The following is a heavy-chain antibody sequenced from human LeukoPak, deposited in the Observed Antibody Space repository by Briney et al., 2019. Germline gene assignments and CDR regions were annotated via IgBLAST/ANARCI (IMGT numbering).Heavy chain of an antibody. V-gene: IGHV4-34*01. CDR2: INHSGST. Sequence: SETLSLTCAVYGGSFSGYYWSWIRQPPGKGLEWIGEINHSGSTNYNLSLKSRVTISVDTSKNQFSLKLSSVTAADTAVYYCARGVSLYYYYGMDVWGQGTTVTVSS. J-gene: IGHJ6*02. CDR3: ARGVSLYYYYGMDV. D-gene: IGHD1-14*01. CDR1: GGSFSGYY.